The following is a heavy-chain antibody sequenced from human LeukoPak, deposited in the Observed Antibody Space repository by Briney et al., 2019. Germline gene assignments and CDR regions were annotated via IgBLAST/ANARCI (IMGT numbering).Heavy chain of an antibody. D-gene: IGHD2-2*01. CDR3: VRLPLGYCSSTSCLD. CDR1: GYNFNTYV. V-gene: IGHV1-18*01. Sequence: ASVKVSCKAAGYNFNTYVSSWVRQAPGQGLEWMGWISSSTGNTKYAQKLQDRVTMTTDTSTSTAYLYLRNLRSDDTAVYYCVRLPLGYCSSTSCLDWGQGTLVTVSS. CDR2: ISSSTGNT. J-gene: IGHJ4*02.